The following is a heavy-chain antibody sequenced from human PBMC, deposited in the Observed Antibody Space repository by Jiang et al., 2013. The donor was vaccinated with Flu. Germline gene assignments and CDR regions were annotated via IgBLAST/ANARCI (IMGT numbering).Heavy chain of an antibody. D-gene: IGHD3-3*01. J-gene: IGHJ4*02. CDR3: ARGARILEWLLSRLDS. Sequence: QLVESGAEVKKPGASVKVSCKASGYTLADHYIHWVRQAPGQGLEWLGRISPNSGGTNYAQKFQDRVTLTRDTSINTAYMELSSLRSDDTAVYYCARGARILEWLLSRLDSWGQGTLVTVST. V-gene: IGHV1-2*06. CDR2: ISPNSGGT. CDR1: GYTLADHY.